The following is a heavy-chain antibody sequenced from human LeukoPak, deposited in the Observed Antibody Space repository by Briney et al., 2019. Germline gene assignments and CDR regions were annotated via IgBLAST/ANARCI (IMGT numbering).Heavy chain of an antibody. Sequence: PGGSLRLSCAASGFTFSSSAMSWVRQAPGKGLEWVSVIYSGGDTYYADSVKGRFTISRDNSKNTLYLQMNSLRAEDTAVYYCARVSYYYGMDVWGQGTTVTVSS. J-gene: IGHJ6*02. CDR3: ARVSYYYGMDV. V-gene: IGHV3-53*01. CDR2: IYSGGDT. CDR1: GFTFSSSA.